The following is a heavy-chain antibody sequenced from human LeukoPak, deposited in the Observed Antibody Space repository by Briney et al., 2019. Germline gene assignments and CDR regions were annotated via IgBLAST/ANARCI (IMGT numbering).Heavy chain of an antibody. J-gene: IGHJ4*02. V-gene: IGHV3-23*01. CDR2: ISDSISST. D-gene: IGHD3-9*01. Sequence: GGSLRLSCAASGFAFSSYAMGWVRQAPGKGLEWVSSISDSISSTYYADSVKGRFTISRDNSKNTLYLQMNSLRAEDTAVYYCAKDLGYDVLTGVDYWGLGTLVTVSS. CDR3: AKDLGYDVLTGVDY. CDR1: GFAFSSYA.